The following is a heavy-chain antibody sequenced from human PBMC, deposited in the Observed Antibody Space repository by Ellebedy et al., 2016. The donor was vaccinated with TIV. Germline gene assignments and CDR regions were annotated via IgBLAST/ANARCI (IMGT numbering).Heavy chain of an antibody. D-gene: IGHD1-14*01. CDR2: VIPIFHTT. V-gene: IGHV1-69*13. J-gene: IGHJ4*02. CDR3: AREPPGHYYFDF. Sequence: SVKVSXKASGGAFSSYAIHWVRQAPGQGLEWMGGVIPIFHTTNYAQNFQGRLTITADESSSTAYLELSSLRSEDTAVYYCAREPPGHYYFDFWGQGILVTVSS. CDR1: GGAFSSYA.